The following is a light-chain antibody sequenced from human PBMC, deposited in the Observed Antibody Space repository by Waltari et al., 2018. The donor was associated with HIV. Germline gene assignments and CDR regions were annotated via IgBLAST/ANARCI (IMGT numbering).Light chain of an antibody. CDR3: QQYNDWPPWT. J-gene: IGKJ1*01. CDR1: QSISTY. Sequence: DIQMTQSPSSLSASVGDRVTITCRASQSISTYLNWYQQKPGKAPKLLIYASSSLQSGVPSRFSGSGSGTDFTLTISSLQSEDFAVYYCQQYNDWPPWTFGQGTTVEIK. CDR2: ASS. V-gene: IGKV1-39*01.